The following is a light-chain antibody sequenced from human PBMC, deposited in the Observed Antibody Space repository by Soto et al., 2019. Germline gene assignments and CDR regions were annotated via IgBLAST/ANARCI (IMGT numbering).Light chain of an antibody. J-gene: IGLJ3*02. CDR1: SSNIGTGFH. CDR2: DSR. CDR3: QSYDSSLTGWV. Sequence: QSVLTQPPSVSGAPGQTITISCTGTSSNIGTGFHVHWYQQIPGSAPKLLIFDSRNRPSGVPDRFSGSKSGTSASLAITGLQADDEADYYCQSYDSSLTGWVFGGGTKVTVL. V-gene: IGLV1-40*01.